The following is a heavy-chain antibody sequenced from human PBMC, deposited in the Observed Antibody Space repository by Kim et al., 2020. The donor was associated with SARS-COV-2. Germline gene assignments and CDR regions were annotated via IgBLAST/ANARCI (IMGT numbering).Heavy chain of an antibody. CDR1: GFTFDDYA. CDR2: ISWNSGSI. J-gene: IGHJ3*02. CDR3: AKDLGAQLVQGAFDI. D-gene: IGHD6-13*01. Sequence: GGSLRLSCAASGFTFDDYAMHWVRQAPGKGLEWVSGISWNSGSIGYADSVKGRFTISRDNAKNSLYLQMNSLRAEDTALYYCAKDLGAQLVQGAFDIWGQGTMVTVSS. V-gene: IGHV3-9*01.